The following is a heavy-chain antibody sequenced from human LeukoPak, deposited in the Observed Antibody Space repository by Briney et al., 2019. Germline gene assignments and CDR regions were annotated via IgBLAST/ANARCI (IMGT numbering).Heavy chain of an antibody. V-gene: IGHV3-7*04. Sequence: GGSLSLSRATSRFTFSNFWMSWVRHAPGRGLEWVANIHPEGNEKYHVESVKGRFTISRDNARNLLFLQMNGLRVEDTAVYYCARGDDFSGDHWGQGTLVTVSS. J-gene: IGHJ4*02. CDR2: IHPEGNEK. D-gene: IGHD1-1*01. CDR1: RFTFSNFW. CDR3: ARGDDFSGDH.